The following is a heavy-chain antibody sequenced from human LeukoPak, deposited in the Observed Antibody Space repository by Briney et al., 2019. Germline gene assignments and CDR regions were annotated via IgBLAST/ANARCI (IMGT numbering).Heavy chain of an antibody. CDR2: SRDSGAST. D-gene: IGHD6-19*01. J-gene: IGHJ3*02. CDR1: GFTFLTYA. V-gene: IGHV3-23*01. Sequence: GGSLRLSCAASGFTFLTYAMSWVRQAPGKGLQWVSVSRDSGASTYYADSVKGRVTSSRDNSKNTLYLQMNSLRAEDTAVYYCAEAGRSGWYPGWPFDIWGQGTMVTVSS. CDR3: AEAGRSGWYPGWPFDI.